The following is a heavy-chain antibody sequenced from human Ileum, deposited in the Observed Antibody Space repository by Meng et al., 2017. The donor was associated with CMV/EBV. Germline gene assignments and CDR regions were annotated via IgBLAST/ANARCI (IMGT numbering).Heavy chain of an antibody. CDR1: GYTFTDYC. CDR3: ARGDGTAAGTAY. J-gene: IGHJ4*02. D-gene: IGHD6-13*01. V-gene: IGHV1-2*06. CDR2: IHPNSGGT. Sequence: CKASGYTFTDYCIRWVRQAPGQGLERMGRIHPNSGGTNYEQRFQGRVTMTRDTSISTAYMELSSLISDDTAIYYCARGDGTAAGTAYWGQGTLVTVSS.